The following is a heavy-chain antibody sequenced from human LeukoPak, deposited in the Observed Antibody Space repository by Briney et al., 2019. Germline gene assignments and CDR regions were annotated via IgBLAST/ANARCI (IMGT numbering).Heavy chain of an antibody. D-gene: IGHD6-13*01. CDR3: AKDASYSSSWYNY. J-gene: IGHJ4*02. V-gene: IGHV3-23*01. CDR1: GFTFSTYA. CDR2: ISGSGGST. Sequence: GGSLRLSCAASGFTFSTYAMSWVRQAPGKGLEWVSAISGSGGSTYYADSVKGRFTISRDNSKETLYLQMNSLRAEDTAVYYCAKDASYSSSWYNYWGQGTLVTVSS.